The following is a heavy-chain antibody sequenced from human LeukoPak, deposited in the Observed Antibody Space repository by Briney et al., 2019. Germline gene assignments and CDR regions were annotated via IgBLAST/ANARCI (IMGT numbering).Heavy chain of an antibody. Sequence: GGSLRLSCAASGFTFSSYWMSWVRQASGKGLEWVANIKQDGSEKYYVDSVKGRFTISRDFAKISLFLQMNSLRVEDTAVYYCAAGGAPGRFDYWGRGAPVTVSS. V-gene: IGHV3-7*01. CDR3: AAGGAPGRFDY. D-gene: IGHD6-13*01. CDR1: GFTFSSYW. J-gene: IGHJ4*02. CDR2: IKQDGSEK.